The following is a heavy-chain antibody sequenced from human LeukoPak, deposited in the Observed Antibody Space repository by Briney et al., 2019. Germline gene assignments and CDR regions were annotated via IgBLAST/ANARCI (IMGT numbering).Heavy chain of an antibody. CDR2: ISYDGSNK. V-gene: IGHV3-30-3*01. J-gene: IGHJ5*02. D-gene: IGHD2-15*01. Sequence: GGSLRLSCAASGFTFSSYAMHWVRQAPGKGLEWVAVISYDGSNKYYADSVKGRFTISRDNSKNTLYLQMNSLRAEDTAVYYCARGPPVLVVNRGWFDPWGQGTLVTVSS. CDR3: ARGPPVLVVNRGWFDP. CDR1: GFTFSSYA.